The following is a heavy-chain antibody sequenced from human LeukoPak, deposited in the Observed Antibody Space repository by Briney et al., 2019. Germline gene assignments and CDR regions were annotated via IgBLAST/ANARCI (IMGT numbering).Heavy chain of an antibody. D-gene: IGHD3-10*01. V-gene: IGHV4-34*01. J-gene: IGHJ4*02. CDR2: INHSGST. CDR1: GGSFSGYY. Sequence: PSETLSLTCAVYGGSFSGYYWSWIRQPPGKGLEWIGEINHSGSTNYNPSLKSRVTISVDTSKNQFSLKLSSVTAADTAVCYCRLLWFGELPNDYWGQGTLVTVSS. CDR3: RLLWFGELPNDY.